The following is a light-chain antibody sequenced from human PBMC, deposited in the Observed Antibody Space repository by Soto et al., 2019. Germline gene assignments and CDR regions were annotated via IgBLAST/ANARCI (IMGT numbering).Light chain of an antibody. CDR3: SAYTARSTLV. CDR1: SSDVGGYNY. CDR2: EVR. V-gene: IGLV2-14*01. J-gene: IGLJ3*02. Sequence: QSALTQPPSASGSLGQSVTFSCTGTSSDVGGYNYVSWYQQHPGKAPKLIIYEVRNRPSGISSRFSGSRSGNTASLTISGLQAEDAGDYYCSAYTARSTLVFGGGTKLTVL.